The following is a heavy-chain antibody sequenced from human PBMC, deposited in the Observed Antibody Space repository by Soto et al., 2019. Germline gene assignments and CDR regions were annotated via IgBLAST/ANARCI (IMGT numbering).Heavy chain of an antibody. CDR1: GGTFTSYY. Sequence: GASVKVSCKASGGTFTSYYMHWVRQAPGQGLEWMGIINPSGGSTSYAQKFQGRVTMTRDTSTSTVYMELSSLRSEDTAVYYCYSSSSPYYFDYWGQGTLVTVSS. V-gene: IGHV1-46*03. J-gene: IGHJ4*02. CDR2: INPSGGST. CDR3: YSSSSPYYFDY. D-gene: IGHD6-6*01.